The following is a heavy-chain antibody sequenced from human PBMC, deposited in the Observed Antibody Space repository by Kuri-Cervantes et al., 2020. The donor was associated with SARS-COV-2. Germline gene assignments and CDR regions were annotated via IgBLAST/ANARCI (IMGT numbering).Heavy chain of an antibody. D-gene: IGHD3-10*01. Sequence: GESLKISCAASGFTFSSYAMSWVRQAPGRGLEWVSGISAGGHSTYYADSVKGRFTISRDNSKNALYLQMNSLRAEDTAVYYCAKGVRIGDDYFDYWGQGTLVTVSS. CDR1: GFTFSSYA. V-gene: IGHV3-23*01. CDR3: AKGVRIGDDYFDY. J-gene: IGHJ4*02. CDR2: ISAGGHST.